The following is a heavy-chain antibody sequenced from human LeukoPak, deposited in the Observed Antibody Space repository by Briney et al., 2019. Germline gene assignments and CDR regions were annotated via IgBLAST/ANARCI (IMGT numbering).Heavy chain of an antibody. CDR3: ARDRGYSYGSYFAFQKQDQFSFDY. V-gene: IGHV1-2*02. D-gene: IGHD5-18*01. Sequence: ASVKVSCKASGYTFTSYYMHWVRQAPGQGLEWMGWINPNSGGTNYAQKFQGRVTMTRDTSISTAYMELSRLRSDDTAVYYCARDRGYSYGSYFAFQKQDQFSFDYWGQGTLVTVSS. CDR2: INPNSGGT. J-gene: IGHJ4*02. CDR1: GYTFTSYY.